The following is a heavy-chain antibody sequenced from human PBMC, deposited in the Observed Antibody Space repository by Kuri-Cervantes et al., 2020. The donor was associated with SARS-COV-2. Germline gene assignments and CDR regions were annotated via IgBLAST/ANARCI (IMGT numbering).Heavy chain of an antibody. CDR3: ARLVRRQLFFDY. CDR1: GGSISSYH. CDR2: IYYSGST. D-gene: IGHD6-13*01. J-gene: IGHJ4*02. V-gene: IGHV4-59*08. Sequence: SETLSLTCTVSGGSISSYHWSWIRQPPGKGLEWIGYIYYSGSTNYNPSLKSRVTISVDTSKNQFSLKLSSVTAADTAVYYCARLVRRQLFFDYWGQGTLVTVSS.